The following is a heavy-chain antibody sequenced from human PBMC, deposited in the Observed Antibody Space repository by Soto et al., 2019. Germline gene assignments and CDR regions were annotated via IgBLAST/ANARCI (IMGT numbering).Heavy chain of an antibody. J-gene: IGHJ6*03. CDR3: ARHGSIVVAAAYYYYYYMDV. V-gene: IGHV4-59*08. CDR1: GGSISSYY. CDR2: IYYSGST. D-gene: IGHD2-15*01. Sequence: QVQLQESGPGLVKPSETLSLTCTVSGGSISSYYWSWIRQPPGKGLEWIGYIYYSGSTNYNPSLKSRVTMSVDAYKNQFSLKLSSVTAADTAVYYCARHGSIVVAAAYYYYYYMDVWGKGTTVTVSS.